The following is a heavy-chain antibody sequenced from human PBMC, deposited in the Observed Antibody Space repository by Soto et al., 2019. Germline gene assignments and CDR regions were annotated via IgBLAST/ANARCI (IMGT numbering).Heavy chain of an antibody. CDR2: IRRKANNYAT. V-gene: IGHV3-73*01. CDR1: GFTFSGSA. D-gene: IGHD6-13*01. J-gene: IGHJ4*02. CDR3: TRRAYSSNWHFDY. Sequence: EVQLVESGGGLVQPGGSLKLSCAASGFTFSGSAMHWVRQASGKGLGWVGRIRRKANNYATEYAASVKGRFTISRDDSKNTAYLQMNSLKTEDTAVYYCTRRAYSSNWHFDYWGQGTRVTVSS.